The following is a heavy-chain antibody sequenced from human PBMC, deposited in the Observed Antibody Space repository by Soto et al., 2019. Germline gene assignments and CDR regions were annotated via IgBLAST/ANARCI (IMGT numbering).Heavy chain of an antibody. CDR2: ITDSSDTV. CDR1: GFSFSNYN. Sequence: LRLSCIASGFSFSNYNMNWVRQAPGKGLEWVSYITDSSDTVHYADSVRGRFTISRDNAESSLYLQMNSLRDEDTAVYFCARDFGHGYYLDYWGRGTLVTVSS. CDR3: ARDFGHGYYLDY. J-gene: IGHJ4*02. V-gene: IGHV3-48*02. D-gene: IGHD3-3*01.